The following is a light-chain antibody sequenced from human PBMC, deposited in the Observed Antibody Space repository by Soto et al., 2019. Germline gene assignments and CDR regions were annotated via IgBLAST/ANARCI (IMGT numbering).Light chain of an antibody. CDR1: SSNIGSNT. CDR2: NNN. Sequence: QSVLTKPPSASGTPGQRVTISCSGSSSNIGSNTVNWYQQLPGTAPKLLIYNNNQRPSGVPDRFSGSKSGTSASLAISGLQSEDEADYYCAAWDDSLNGVVFGGGTQLTVL. V-gene: IGLV1-44*01. J-gene: IGLJ2*01. CDR3: AAWDDSLNGVV.